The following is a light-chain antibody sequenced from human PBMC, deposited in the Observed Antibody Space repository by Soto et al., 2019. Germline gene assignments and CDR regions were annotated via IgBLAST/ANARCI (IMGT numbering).Light chain of an antibody. J-gene: IGKJ1*01. CDR2: AAS. V-gene: IGKV3-20*01. CDR3: QQYGSSPKT. CDR1: QTISSTY. Sequence: EIVLTQSPGTLSLSPGDRATLSFSASQTISSTYLAWYQQNPGQAPRLLIYAASTRATGVPDRFSGSGSGTDFTLTISRLEPEDFAVYYCQQYGSSPKTFGQGTKVDIK.